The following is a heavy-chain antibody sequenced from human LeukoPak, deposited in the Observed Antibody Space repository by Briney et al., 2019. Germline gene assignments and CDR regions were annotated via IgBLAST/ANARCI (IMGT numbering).Heavy chain of an antibody. D-gene: IGHD4-17*01. V-gene: IGHV3-74*01. J-gene: IGHJ6*02. CDR2: IKSDGSAT. Sequence: TGGSLRLSCAASGFSFTNYWMHWVRQAPGKGLVWVAHIKSDGSATRYADSVKGRFTISRDNAMNTLYLQMNSLRGEDTAVYYCARDRYGDYYYGMDVWGQGTTVTVSS. CDR3: ARDRYGDYYYGMDV. CDR1: GFSFTNYW.